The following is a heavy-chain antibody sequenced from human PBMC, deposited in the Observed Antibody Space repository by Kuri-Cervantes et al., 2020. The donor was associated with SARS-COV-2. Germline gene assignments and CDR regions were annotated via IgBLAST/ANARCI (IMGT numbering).Heavy chain of an antibody. CDR3: ARILNSSGWPIDAFDI. D-gene: IGHD6-19*01. V-gene: IGHV4-38-2*01. J-gene: IGHJ3*02. CDR2: IYYSGST. CDR1: GYPISSGYN. Sequence: SETLSLTCGVSGYPISSGYNWGWIRQPPGKGLEWIGSIYYSGSTYYNPSLKSRVTISVDTSKNQFSLKLSSVTAADTAVYYCARILNSSGWPIDAFDIWGQGTMVTVSS.